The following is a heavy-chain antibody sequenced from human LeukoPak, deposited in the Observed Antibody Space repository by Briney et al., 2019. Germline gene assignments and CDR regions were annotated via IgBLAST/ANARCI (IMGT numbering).Heavy chain of an antibody. CDR1: GFIFRSYA. CDR3: ARESIPYYFDY. J-gene: IGHJ4*02. Sequence: GGSLRLSCAASGFIFRSYAVHWVRQAPGKGLEWVAVISYDGSNKYYADSVKGRFTISRDNSKNTVDLQMNSLRPEDTAVYYCARESIPYYFDYWGQGALVTVSS. D-gene: IGHD3-3*02. V-gene: IGHV3-30-3*01. CDR2: ISYDGSNK.